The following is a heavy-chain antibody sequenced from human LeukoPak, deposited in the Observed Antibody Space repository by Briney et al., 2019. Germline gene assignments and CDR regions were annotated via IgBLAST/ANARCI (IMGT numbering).Heavy chain of an antibody. V-gene: IGHV3-23*01. CDR2: ISGGGITT. J-gene: IGHJ4*02. CDR1: GFTFSSFA. D-gene: IGHD6-19*01. Sequence: PGGSLRLSCAASGFTFSSFAMSWVRQAPGKGLEWVSTISGGGITTYYADSAKGRFTISRDNSKNTLYLQMNSLTAEDTAVYYCPRQSYASGWNPFDYWGQEILVTVSS. CDR3: PRQSYASGWNPFDY.